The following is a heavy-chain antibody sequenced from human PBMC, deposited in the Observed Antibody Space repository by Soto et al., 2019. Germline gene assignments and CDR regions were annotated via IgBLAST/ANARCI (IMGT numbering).Heavy chain of an antibody. CDR1: GGSISSGDYY. J-gene: IGHJ5*02. CDR2: ICYSGST. CDR3: AREIVVVPAAISWFDP. Sequence: PSETLSLTCTVSGGSISSGDYYWSWIRQPPGKGLEWIGYICYSGSTYYNPSLKSRVTISVDTSKNQFSLKLSSVTAADTAVYYCAREIVVVPAAISWFDPWGQGTLVTVSS. V-gene: IGHV4-30-4*01. D-gene: IGHD2-2*02.